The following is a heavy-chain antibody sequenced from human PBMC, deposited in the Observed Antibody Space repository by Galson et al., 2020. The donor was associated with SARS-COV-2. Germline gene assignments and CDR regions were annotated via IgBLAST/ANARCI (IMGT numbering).Heavy chain of an antibody. D-gene: IGHD2-2*01. CDR1: GYSFTSYW. V-gene: IGHV5-51*01. J-gene: IGHJ6*03. Sequence: GESLKISCKGSGYSFTSYWIGWVRQMPGKGMEWMGIIYPGDSDTRYSPSFQGQVTISADKSISTAYLQWSSLKASDTAMYYCARLGSTNYYYMYVWGKGTTVTVSS. CDR2: IYPGDSDT. CDR3: ARLGSTNYYYMYV.